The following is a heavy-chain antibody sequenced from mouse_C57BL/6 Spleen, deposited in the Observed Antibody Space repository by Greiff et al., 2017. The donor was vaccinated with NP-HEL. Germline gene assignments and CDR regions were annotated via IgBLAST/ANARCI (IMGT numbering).Heavy chain of an antibody. CDR3: TRRDYYYGSSSYFDV. CDR2: IDPETGGT. V-gene: IGHV1-15*01. Sequence: QVQLKQSGAELVRPGASVTLSCKASGYTFTDYEMHWVKQTPVHGLEWIGAIDPETGGTAYNQKFKGKAILTADKSSSTAYMELRSLTSEDSAVYYCTRRDYYYGSSSYFDVWGTGTTVTVSS. D-gene: IGHD1-1*01. CDR1: GYTFTDYE. J-gene: IGHJ1*03.